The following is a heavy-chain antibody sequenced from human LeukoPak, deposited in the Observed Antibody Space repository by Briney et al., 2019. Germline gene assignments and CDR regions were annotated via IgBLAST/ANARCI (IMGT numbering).Heavy chain of an antibody. CDR2: ISAYNGNT. V-gene: IGHV1-18*01. Sequence: ASVKVSCKASGYTFTSYGISWVRQAPGQGLEWMGWISAYNGNTNYAQKLQGRVTMTTDTSTSTAYMELRSLRSDDTAVYYCARTPLTLGYRIEYYFDYWGQGTLVTVSS. D-gene: IGHD5-18*01. J-gene: IGHJ4*02. CDR1: GYTFTSYG. CDR3: ARTPLTLGYRIEYYFDY.